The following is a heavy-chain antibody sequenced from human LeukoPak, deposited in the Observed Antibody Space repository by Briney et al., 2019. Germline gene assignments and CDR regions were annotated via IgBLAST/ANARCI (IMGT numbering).Heavy chain of an antibody. CDR1: GGTFSSYA. D-gene: IGHD2-15*01. V-gene: IGHV1-69*13. Sequence: GASVKVSCKASGGTFSSYAISWVRQAPGQGLEWMGGIIPIFGTANYAQKFQGRVTITADESTSTAYMELSCLRSEDTAVYYCAREWGYCSGGSCYWRTFDYWGQGTLVTVSS. CDR3: AREWGYCSGGSCYWRTFDY. J-gene: IGHJ4*02. CDR2: IIPIFGTA.